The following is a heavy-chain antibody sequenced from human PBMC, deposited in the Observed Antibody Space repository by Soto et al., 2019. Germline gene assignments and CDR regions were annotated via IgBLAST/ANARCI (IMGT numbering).Heavy chain of an antibody. CDR1: GGSISSSSYY. V-gene: IGHV4-39*01. J-gene: IGHJ3*02. CDR2: IYYSGST. Sequence: QLQLQESGPGLVKPSETLSLTCTVSGGSISSSSYYWGWLRQPPGKGLEWIGSIYYSGSTYYNPSLKSRVTISVDTSKNQFSLKLSSVTAADTAVYYCARRNGGTDAFDIWGQGTMVTVSS. D-gene: IGHD1-1*01. CDR3: ARRNGGTDAFDI.